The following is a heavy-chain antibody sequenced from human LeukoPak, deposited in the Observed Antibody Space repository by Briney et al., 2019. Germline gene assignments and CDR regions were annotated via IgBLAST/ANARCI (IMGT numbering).Heavy chain of an antibody. V-gene: IGHV4-34*01. CDR1: GGSLSGYS. J-gene: IGHJ4*02. CDR3: ARAKTRPSLAPLRSRLEYYFDY. Sequence: SETLSLTCAVYGGSLSGYSWSWIRQPPGKGLEWIGEINHSGSTNYNPSLKSRVTISVDTSKNQFSLRLSSVTAADTAVYYCARAKTRPSLAPLRSRLEYYFDYWGQGILVTVSS. CDR2: INHSGST. D-gene: IGHD3-3*01.